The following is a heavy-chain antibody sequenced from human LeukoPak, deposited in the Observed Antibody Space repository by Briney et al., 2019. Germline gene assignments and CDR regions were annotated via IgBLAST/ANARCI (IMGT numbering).Heavy chain of an antibody. J-gene: IGHJ5*02. V-gene: IGHV1-46*01. CDR3: ATDHSMANTAWWFDP. D-gene: IGHD5-24*01. CDR1: GYTFTTYY. CDR2: INPRGGST. Sequence: GASVKVSCKASGYTFTTYYMHWMRQAPGQGPEWMGIINPRGGSTDYSQKFQGRITMSRDTSTSTVYMELSSLRSEDTAFYYCATDHSMANTAWWFDPWGQGTLVTVSS.